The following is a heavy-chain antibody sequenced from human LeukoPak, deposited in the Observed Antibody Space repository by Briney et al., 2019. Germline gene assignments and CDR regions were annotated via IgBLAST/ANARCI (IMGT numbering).Heavy chain of an antibody. Sequence: GRSLRLSCAASGFTFDDYAMHWVRQAPGKGLEWVSGISWNSGSIGYADSVKGRFTISRDNAKNSLYLQMNSLRAEDTALYYCAKDIGWELRGSAFDVWGQGTMVTVSS. CDR3: AKDIGWELRGSAFDV. J-gene: IGHJ3*01. D-gene: IGHD1-26*01. V-gene: IGHV3-9*01. CDR2: ISWNSGSI. CDR1: GFTFDDYA.